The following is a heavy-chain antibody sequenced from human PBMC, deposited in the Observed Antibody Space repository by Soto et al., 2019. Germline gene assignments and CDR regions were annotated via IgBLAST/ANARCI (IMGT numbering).Heavy chain of an antibody. D-gene: IGHD2-15*01. CDR2: IYYSGST. J-gene: IGHJ5*02. V-gene: IGHV4-59*01. Sequence: XATVALTCAVSGGCISSYYWSWMRQPAGKGLEWIGYIYYSGSTNYNPSLKSRVTISVDTSKNQFSLKLSSVTAADTAVYYCARGGLDCSGGSCHNWLDPWGQGTLVTVSS. CDR3: ARGGLDCSGGSCHNWLDP. CDR1: GGCISSYY.